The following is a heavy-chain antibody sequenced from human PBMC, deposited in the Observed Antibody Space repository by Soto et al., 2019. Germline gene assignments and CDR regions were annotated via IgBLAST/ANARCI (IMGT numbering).Heavy chain of an antibody. CDR1: GFNFGDYA. D-gene: IGHD3-3*01. J-gene: IGHJ6*02. Sequence: GGSQRLSCTASGFNFGDYAMSWVRQAPGKGLEWVGFIRSKAYGGTTEYAASVKGRFTISRDDSKSIAYLQMNSLKTEDTAVYYCTRDGGFLEWLYYYYGMDVWGQGTTVTVSS. V-gene: IGHV3-49*04. CDR2: IRSKAYGGTT. CDR3: TRDGGFLEWLYYYYGMDV.